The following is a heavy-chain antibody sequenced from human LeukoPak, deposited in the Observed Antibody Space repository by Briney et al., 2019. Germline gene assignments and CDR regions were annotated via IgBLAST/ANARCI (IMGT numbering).Heavy chain of an antibody. D-gene: IGHD4-23*01. V-gene: IGHV4-59*08. Sequence: SEALSLTCTVSSASISTYYWSWIRQPPGKELEWIGYIYHSGTSNYNPSLKSRVTISVDTSKNQFSLKLSSVTAADTAVYYCARLHYGGNYGYYYYYMDVWGKGTTVTISS. CDR2: IYHSGTS. CDR3: ARLHYGGNYGYYYYYMDV. CDR1: SASISTYY. J-gene: IGHJ6*03.